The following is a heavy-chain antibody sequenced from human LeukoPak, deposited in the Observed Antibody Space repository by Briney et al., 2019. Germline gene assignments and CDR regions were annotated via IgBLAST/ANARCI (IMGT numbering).Heavy chain of an antibody. CDR1: GGSISSYY. J-gene: IGHJ3*02. Sequence: SETLSLTCTVSGGSISSYYWSWIRQPAGKGLEWIGRIYTSGSTNYNPSLKSRVTISVDTSKNQFSLKLSSVTAADTAVYYCASQPRYCSGGSCSDAFDIWGQGTMVTVSS. V-gene: IGHV4-4*07. D-gene: IGHD2-15*01. CDR2: IYTSGST. CDR3: ASQPRYCSGGSCSDAFDI.